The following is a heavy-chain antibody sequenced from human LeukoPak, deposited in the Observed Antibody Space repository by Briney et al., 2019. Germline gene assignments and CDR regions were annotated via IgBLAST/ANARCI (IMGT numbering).Heavy chain of an antibody. D-gene: IGHD3-22*01. J-gene: IGHJ4*02. CDR3: ARGGITMIVVVISLFDY. CDR1: GYTFTCYY. V-gene: IGHV1-2*02. CDR2: INPNIGGT. Sequence: ASVKVSCKASGYTFTCYYMHWVRQAPGQGHEWMGWINPNIGGTNYAQKFQGRVTMTRDTSISTAYMELSRLRSDDTAVYYCARGGITMIVVVISLFDYWGQGTLVTVSS.